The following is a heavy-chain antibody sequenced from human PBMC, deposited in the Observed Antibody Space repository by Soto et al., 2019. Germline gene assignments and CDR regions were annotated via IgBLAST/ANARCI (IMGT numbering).Heavy chain of an antibody. D-gene: IGHD3-22*01. V-gene: IGHV1-69*08. CDR3: ARAAYYYESSGYYPGDY. Sequence: SVKVSCKASGGTFSSYSISWVRQAPGQGLEWMGRIIPLVDYTTYAQKLEGRVTFTGDKSASTAYMEVSSLRSEDTAVYYCARAAYYYESSGYYPGDYWGQGTLVTVSS. CDR2: IIPLVDYT. J-gene: IGHJ4*02. CDR1: GGTFSSYS.